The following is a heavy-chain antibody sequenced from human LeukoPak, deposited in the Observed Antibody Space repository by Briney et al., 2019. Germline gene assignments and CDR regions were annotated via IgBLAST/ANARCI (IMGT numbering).Heavy chain of an antibody. D-gene: IGHD6-13*01. CDR1: GFTFSSYA. J-gene: IGHJ4*02. CDR2: MSYDGSNK. V-gene: IGHV3-30*04. Sequence: GGSLRLSCAASGFTFSSYAMHWVRQAPGKGLEWVAVMSYDGSNKYYADSVKGRFTISRDNSKNTLYLQMNSLRAEDTAVYYCARDRPEASSFDYWGQGTLVTVSS. CDR3: ARDRPEASSFDY.